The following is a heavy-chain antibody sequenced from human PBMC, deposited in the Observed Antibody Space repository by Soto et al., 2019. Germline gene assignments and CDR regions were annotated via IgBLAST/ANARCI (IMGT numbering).Heavy chain of an antibody. Sequence: QVQLQESGPGLVKPSETLSLTCTVSGGSISSYYWSWIRQPPGKGLEWIGYIYYSGSTNYNPSLKSRVTISVDTSKNQFSLKLSSVTAADTAVYYCARHRGAYDSSGLNWFDPWGQGTLVTVSS. CDR3: ARHRGAYDSSGLNWFDP. V-gene: IGHV4-59*08. D-gene: IGHD3-22*01. CDR2: IYYSGST. J-gene: IGHJ5*02. CDR1: GGSISSYY.